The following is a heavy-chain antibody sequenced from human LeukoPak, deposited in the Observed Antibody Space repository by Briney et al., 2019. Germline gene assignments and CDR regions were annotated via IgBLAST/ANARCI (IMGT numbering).Heavy chain of an antibody. J-gene: IGHJ4*02. CDR1: GFTFSSYG. CDR2: IWYDGSDK. CDR3: AKDSSGPMY. D-gene: IGHD6-19*01. V-gene: IGHV3-33*06. Sequence: GGSLRLSCAASGFTFSSYGMHWVRQAPGQGLEWVAVIWYDGSDKYCADSVKGQFTISRDNSKNTLHLQMNSLRAEDTAVYYCAKDSSGPMYWGQGTLVTVSS.